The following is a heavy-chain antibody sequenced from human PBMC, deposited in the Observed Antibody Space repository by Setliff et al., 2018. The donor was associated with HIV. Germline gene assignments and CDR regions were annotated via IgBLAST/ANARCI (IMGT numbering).Heavy chain of an antibody. Sequence: SLTCTVSGGSISSFYWSWIRQPPGKGPEWIGYINSSGRTNYNPSLKGRVTISLDTSKNRFSLKLNSVTAADTAVYYCARRFGEVYDWIDPWGQGTLVTVSS. J-gene: IGHJ5*02. CDR2: INSSGRT. CDR1: GGSISSFY. D-gene: IGHD3-10*01. V-gene: IGHV4-4*09. CDR3: ARRFGEVYDWIDP.